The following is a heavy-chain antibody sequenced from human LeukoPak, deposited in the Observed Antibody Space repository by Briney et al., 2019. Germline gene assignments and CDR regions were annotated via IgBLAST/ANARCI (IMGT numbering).Heavy chain of an antibody. CDR1: GASISSGSYF. CDR2: IYTSGST. V-gene: IGHV4-61*02. CDR3: ARAYYYDSSGYDT. Sequence: SETLSLTCTVSGASISSGSYFWSWIRQPAGKGLEWIGRIYTSGSTYYNPSLKSRVTISVDTSKNQFSLKLSSVTAADTAVYYCARAYYYDSSGYDTWGQGTLVTVSS. D-gene: IGHD3-22*01. J-gene: IGHJ4*02.